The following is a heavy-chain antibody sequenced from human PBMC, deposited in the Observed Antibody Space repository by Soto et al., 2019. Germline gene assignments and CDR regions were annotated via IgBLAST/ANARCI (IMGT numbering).Heavy chain of an antibody. D-gene: IGHD2-21*02. CDR2: IIPVFGKA. J-gene: IGHJ4*02. CDR1: GGTFSNYS. Sequence: SVNVSFKSSGGTFSNYSISWVRQAPGQGLEWMGSIIPVFGKANYAQKFQDRVTIIADEYAKTAYLEISSLRSEDTAVYYCARDSHSGVVTPVSSLKYCGQGTLVTFSS. CDR3: ARDSHSGVVTPVSSLKY. V-gene: IGHV1-69*15.